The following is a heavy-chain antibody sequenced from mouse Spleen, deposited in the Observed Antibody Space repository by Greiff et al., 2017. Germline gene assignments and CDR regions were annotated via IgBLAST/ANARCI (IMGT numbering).Heavy chain of an antibody. CDR2: IDPANGNT. CDR1: GFNIKNTY. CDR3: ATAYYSNYWYFDV. D-gene: IGHD2-5*01. Sequence: EVKLVESVAELVRPGASVKLSCTASGFNIKNTYMHWVKQRPEQGLEWIGRIDPANGNTKYAPKFQGKATITADTSSNTAYLQLSSLTSEDTAIYYCATAYYSNYWYFDVWGAGTTVTVSS. J-gene: IGHJ1*01. V-gene: IGHV14-3*01.